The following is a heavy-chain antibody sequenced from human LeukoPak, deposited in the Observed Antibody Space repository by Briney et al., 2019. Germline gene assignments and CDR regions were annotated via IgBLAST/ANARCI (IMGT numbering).Heavy chain of an antibody. J-gene: IGHJ4*02. Sequence: GASVKVSCKASGYTITSYGINWVRQAPGQGLEWMGWITTYNGNTNYAQNLQGRVTMTTDTSTTTAYMELRSLRSEDTAVYYCARFDCSSTSCYIGHWGQGTLVTVSS. CDR3: ARFDCSSTSCYIGH. CDR2: ITTYNGNT. CDR1: GYTITSYG. D-gene: IGHD2-2*02. V-gene: IGHV1-18*01.